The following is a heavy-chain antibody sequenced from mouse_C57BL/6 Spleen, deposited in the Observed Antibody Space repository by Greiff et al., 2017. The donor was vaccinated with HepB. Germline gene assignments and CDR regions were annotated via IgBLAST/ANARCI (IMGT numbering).Heavy chain of an antibody. V-gene: IGHV1-85*01. J-gene: IGHJ1*03. D-gene: IGHD1-1*01. CDR1: GYTFTSYD. CDR2: IYPRDGST. CDR3: AREGIYYYDSSYRYFDV. Sequence: QVQLQQSGPELVKPGASVKLSCKASGYTFTSYDINWVKQRPGQGLEWIGWIYPRDGSTKYNEKFKGKATLTVATSSSTAYMELHSLTSEDSAVYFCAREGIYYYDSSYRYFDVWGTGTTVTVSS.